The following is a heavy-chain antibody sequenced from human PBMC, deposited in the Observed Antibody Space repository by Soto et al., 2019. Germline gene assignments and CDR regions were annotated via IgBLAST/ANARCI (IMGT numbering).Heavy chain of an antibody. CDR2: ISAYNGNT. CDR1: GYTFTSYG. Sequence: ASVKVSCKASGYTFTSYGISWVRQAPGQGLEWMGWISAYNGNTNYAQKLQGRVTMTTDTSTSTAYMELRSLRSDDTAVYYCPRARDGYNYAWFHPWGQGPLVTSPQ. CDR3: PRARDGYNYAWFHP. V-gene: IGHV1-18*01. D-gene: IGHD5-12*01. J-gene: IGHJ5*02.